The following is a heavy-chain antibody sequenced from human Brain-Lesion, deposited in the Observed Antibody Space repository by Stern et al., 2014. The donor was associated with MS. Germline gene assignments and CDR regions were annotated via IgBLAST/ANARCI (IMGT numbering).Heavy chain of an antibody. J-gene: IGHJ5*02. CDR3: AKDRQYLTYFFDH. D-gene: IGHD2/OR15-2a*01. CDR1: GFTFGSCA. V-gene: IGHV3-30*18. CDR2: VSYDGSNK. Sequence: QVQLVQSGGGVVQPGRPLRLSCVASGFTFGSCAMHWVRQAPGKGLEWEAGVSYDGSNKYYADSVKGRFTISRDNSQNTLYMQMSSLRPEDTAVYYCAKDRQYLTYFFDHWGQGSLVTVSS.